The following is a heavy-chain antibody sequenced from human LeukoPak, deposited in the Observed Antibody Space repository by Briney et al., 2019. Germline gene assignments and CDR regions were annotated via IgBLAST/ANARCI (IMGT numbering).Heavy chain of an antibody. D-gene: IGHD3-3*01. J-gene: IGHJ4*02. V-gene: IGHV4-59*08. CDR2: IYYSGAT. CDR3: AGPYDTHFDY. Sequence: SETLSLTCTVSGGSIDSFYWSWIRQPPGKGLEWIGYIYYSGATNYNPSLRSRVTISIDTSKNQFSLKVGSVTAADTAVYYCAGPYDTHFDYWGQGTLVTVSS. CDR1: GGSIDSFY.